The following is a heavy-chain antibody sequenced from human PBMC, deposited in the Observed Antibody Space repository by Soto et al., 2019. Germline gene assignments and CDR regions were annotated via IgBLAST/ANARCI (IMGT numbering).Heavy chain of an antibody. CDR2: IKSDGSTT. V-gene: IGHV3-74*01. CDR3: ARRQKTTVSNPGWYFDL. J-gene: IGHJ2*01. CDR1: GFTFSSYW. Sequence: EVQLVESGGGLVQPGGSLRLSCAASGFTFSSYWMHWVRQAPGKGLVWVSLIKSDGSTTSYADSVKGRFTISRDNAQKTLHLEMNSLRAEDTAVYYCARRQKTTVSNPGWYFDLWGRGTLVTVSS. D-gene: IGHD4-17*01.